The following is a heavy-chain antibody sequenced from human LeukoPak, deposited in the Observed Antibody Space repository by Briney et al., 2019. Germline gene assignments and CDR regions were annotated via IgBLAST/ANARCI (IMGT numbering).Heavy chain of an antibody. D-gene: IGHD2-2*01. CDR3: ARASTLSAAAPLHFDY. J-gene: IGHJ4*02. CDR2: IYPGDSDT. V-gene: IGHV5-51*01. Sequence: GESLKISCKGSGHSFTSYWIGWVRQMPGKGLEWMGIIYPGDSDTRYSPSFQGQVTISADKSISTAYLQWSSLKASDTAMYYCARASTLSAAAPLHFDYWGQGTLVTVSS. CDR1: GHSFTSYW.